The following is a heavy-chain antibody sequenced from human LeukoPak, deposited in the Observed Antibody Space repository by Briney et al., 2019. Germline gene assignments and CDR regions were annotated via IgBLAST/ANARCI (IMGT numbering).Heavy chain of an antibody. Sequence: SVKLSCKGSGYTFTIYYMHWVRQRPGQGLEWMGIINPSGGSTSYAQKFQGRVTMTRDTSTSTVYMELSSLRSEDTAVYYCARGNYGDGIFDYWGQGTLVTVSS. CDR3: ARGNYGDGIFDY. D-gene: IGHD4-17*01. J-gene: IGHJ4*02. CDR1: GYTFTIYY. CDR2: INPSGGST. V-gene: IGHV1-46*01.